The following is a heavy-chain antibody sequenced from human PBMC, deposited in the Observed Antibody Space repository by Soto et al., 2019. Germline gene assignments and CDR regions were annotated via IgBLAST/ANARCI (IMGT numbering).Heavy chain of an antibody. V-gene: IGHV4-31*03. CDR3: ARGVLRFLEWLSYFDY. Sequence: SETMSLTCTVSGGSISSGCYYWSWINKHPGKGLEWIGYIYYSGSTYYNPSLKSRVTISVDTSKNQFSLKLSSVTAADTAVYYCARGVLRFLEWLSYFDYWGQGTLVTVSS. J-gene: IGHJ4*02. CDR1: GGSISSGCYY. CDR2: IYYSGST. D-gene: IGHD3-3*01.